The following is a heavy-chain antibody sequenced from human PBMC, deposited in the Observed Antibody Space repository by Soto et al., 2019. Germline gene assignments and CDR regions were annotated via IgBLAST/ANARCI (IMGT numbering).Heavy chain of an antibody. CDR2: IYHSGRT. D-gene: IGHD4-17*01. CDR1: GGSISSGGYS. J-gene: IGHJ4*02. Sequence: SETLSLTCAVSGGSISSGGYSWGWIRQPPGKGLEWIGYIYHSGRTYYNPSLKSRVTISLDMSRNHFSLNLSSVTAADTAVYYCARDSDYGDYYFDYWGQGTLVTVSS. CDR3: ARDSDYGDYYFDY. V-gene: IGHV4-30-2*01.